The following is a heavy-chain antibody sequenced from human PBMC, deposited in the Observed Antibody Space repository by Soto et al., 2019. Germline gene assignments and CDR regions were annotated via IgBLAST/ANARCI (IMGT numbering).Heavy chain of an antibody. Sequence: GGSLRLSCAASGFTFSSYGMHWVRQAPGKGLEWVAVISYVGSNKYYADSVKGRFTISRDNSKNTLYLQMNSLRAEDTAVYYCAKDRAQYYYDSSGSRFGDYWGQGTLVTVSS. CDR3: AKDRAQYYYDSSGSRFGDY. J-gene: IGHJ4*02. CDR1: GFTFSSYG. CDR2: ISYVGSNK. V-gene: IGHV3-30*18. D-gene: IGHD3-22*01.